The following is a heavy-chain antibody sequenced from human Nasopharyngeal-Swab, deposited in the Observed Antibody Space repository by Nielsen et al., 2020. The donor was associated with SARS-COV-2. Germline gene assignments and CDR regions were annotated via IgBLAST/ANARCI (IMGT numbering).Heavy chain of an antibody. D-gene: IGHD3-10*01. CDR2: FDPEDGET. CDR1: GYTLTELS. Sequence: ASVKVSCKVSGYTLTELSMHWVRQAPGKGLEWRGGFDPEDGETIYSEKFQGRVTMTEDTSTDTAYMELSSLRSEDTAVYYCATSLPALLWFGESTRGYYYGMDVWGQGTTVTVSS. CDR3: ATSLPALLWFGESTRGYYYGMDV. V-gene: IGHV1-24*01. J-gene: IGHJ6*02.